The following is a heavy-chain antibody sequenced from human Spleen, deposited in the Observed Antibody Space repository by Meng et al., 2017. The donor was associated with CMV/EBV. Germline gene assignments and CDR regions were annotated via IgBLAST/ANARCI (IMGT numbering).Heavy chain of an antibody. CDR1: GMSCSGYY. J-gene: IGHJ4*02. Sequence: QVQLKQWGAGVVKPSDTMSLTCSDYGMSCSGYYGRGNRAPPEGGREGVGRLNHRGSTNYHPSLKSRDTISVDTSKNHFSLKRRYVISAVATVYHCGINHRIIIFWGPGTLVTVSS. CDR2: LNHRGST. D-gene: IGHD3-10*01. V-gene: IGHV4-34*01. CDR3: GINHRIIIF.